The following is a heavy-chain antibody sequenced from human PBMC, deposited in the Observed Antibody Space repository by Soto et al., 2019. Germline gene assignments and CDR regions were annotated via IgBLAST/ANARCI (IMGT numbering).Heavy chain of an antibody. V-gene: IGHV4-34*01. CDR3: ARGPSTSGYSGQASDY. D-gene: IGHD3-22*01. CDR1: GGSFSGYY. CDR2: IHHSGST. J-gene: IGHJ4*02. Sequence: QVQLQQWGAGLLKPSETRSRTCAVYGGSFSGYYKSWIRQPPGKGLEWIGEIHHSGSTNYNQSLKSRVTISVVASKNQFALKLSSVTAADTAVSSCARGPSTSGYSGQASDYWGQGTLVTVSS.